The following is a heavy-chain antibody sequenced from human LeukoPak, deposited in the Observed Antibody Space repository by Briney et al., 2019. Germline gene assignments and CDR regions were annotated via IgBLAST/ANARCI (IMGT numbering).Heavy chain of an antibody. CDR1: GFTFTTYW. CDR3: AKAGAVVVVAAKYFDY. D-gene: IGHD2-15*01. Sequence: GESLRLSCAASGFTFTTYWMSWVRQAPGKGLEWVANIKQDGTEKYYVDSVKGRFTISRDNSKNTLYLQMNSLRAEDTAVYYCAKAGAVVVVAAKYFDYWGQGTLVTVSS. CDR2: IKQDGTEK. V-gene: IGHV3-7*03. J-gene: IGHJ4*02.